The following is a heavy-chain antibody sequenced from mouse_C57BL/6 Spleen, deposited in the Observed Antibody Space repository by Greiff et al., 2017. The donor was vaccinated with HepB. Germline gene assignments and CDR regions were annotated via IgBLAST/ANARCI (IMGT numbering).Heavy chain of an antibody. CDR2: IYPRSGNN. V-gene: IGHV1-81*01. CDR3: ARQEDSRRFAY. J-gene: IGHJ3*01. CDR1: GYTFTSYG. Sequence: QVQLQQSGAELARPGASVKLSCKASGYTFTSYGISWVKQRTGQGLEWIGEIYPRSGNNYYNEKFKGKATLTADKSSSTAYMKLRSLTSEDSAVYFCARQEDSRRFAYWGQGTLVTVSA.